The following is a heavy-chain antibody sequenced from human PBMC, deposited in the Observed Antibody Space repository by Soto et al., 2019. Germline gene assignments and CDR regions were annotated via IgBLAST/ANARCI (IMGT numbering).Heavy chain of an antibody. J-gene: IGHJ5*02. V-gene: IGHV2-5*02. CDR2: IYWDDDK. CDR3: AHRYDSSCYRRAPWFDP. Sequence: KESGPTLVKPTQTLTLTCTFSGFSLSTSGVGVGWIRQPPGKALEWLALIYWDDDKRYSPSLKNRLTITKDTSKNQLVLTMTNMDPVDTATYYCAHRYDSSCYRRAPWFDPWGQGTLVTVSS. CDR1: GFSLSTSGVG. D-gene: IGHD3-22*01.